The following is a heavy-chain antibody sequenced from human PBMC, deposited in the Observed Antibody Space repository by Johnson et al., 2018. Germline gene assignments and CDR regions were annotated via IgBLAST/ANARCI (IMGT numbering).Heavy chain of an antibody. CDR1: GFTFKTYN. J-gene: IGHJ3*01. CDR3: ARDKPYYDSNRLPFDV. V-gene: IGHV3-48*01. Sequence: VQLVQSGGGLVQPGGSLSLSCVASGFTFKTYNMNWVRQAPGKGLEWVSYISSSTCNIYYADSVQGRFTISTNSAQTSLYLQMNSPRAEDTAVYYCARDKPYYDSNRLPFDVWGQGTLVTVSS. CDR2: ISSSTCNI. D-gene: IGHD3-22*01.